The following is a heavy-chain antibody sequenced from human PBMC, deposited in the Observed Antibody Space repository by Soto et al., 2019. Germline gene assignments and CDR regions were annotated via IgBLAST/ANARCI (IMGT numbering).Heavy chain of an antibody. Sequence: PGGSLKLACTSSRFTLEDYAMSWVRQAPGKGLEWVGFIRSKAYGGTTEYAASVKGRFTISRDDSKSIAYLQMNSLKTEDTAVYYCTIGGYYYDSSGYYHYWGQGTLVTVSS. CDR3: TIGGYYYDSSGYYHY. CDR1: RFTLEDYA. CDR2: IRSKAYGGTT. J-gene: IGHJ4*02. V-gene: IGHV3-49*04. D-gene: IGHD3-22*01.